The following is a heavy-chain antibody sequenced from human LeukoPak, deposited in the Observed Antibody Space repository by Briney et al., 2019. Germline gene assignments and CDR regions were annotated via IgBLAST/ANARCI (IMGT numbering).Heavy chain of an antibody. CDR3: ATYSGVHHKTFDD. D-gene: IGHD1-26*01. CDR1: GFTVSDYY. J-gene: IGHJ4*02. CDR2: ISFSGSTI. V-gene: IGHV3-11*01. Sequence: PGGSLRLSCAASGFTVSDYYMTWIRQAPGKGLDWVSYISFSGSTIYYADSVKGRFIISRDTAKNSLYLQMNSLRAEDTALYYCATYSGVHHKTFDDWGQGTLVTVSS.